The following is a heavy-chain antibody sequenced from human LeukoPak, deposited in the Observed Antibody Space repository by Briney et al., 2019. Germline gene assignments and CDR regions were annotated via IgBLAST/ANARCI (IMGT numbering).Heavy chain of an antibody. V-gene: IGHV3-74*01. D-gene: IGHD6-19*01. CDR3: ARDRRLGRTHYYMDV. CDR2: INSDGSST. J-gene: IGHJ6*03. CDR1: GFTFSSYW. Sequence: GGSLRLSCAASGFTFSSYWMHWVRQAPGKGLVWVSRINSDGSSTYYADSVKGRFTISRDDAKNTLYLQMNSLRAEDTAMYYCARDRRLGRTHYYMDVWGKGTTVTVSS.